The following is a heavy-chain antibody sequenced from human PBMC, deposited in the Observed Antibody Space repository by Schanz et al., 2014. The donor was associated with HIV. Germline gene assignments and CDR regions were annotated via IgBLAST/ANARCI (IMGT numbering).Heavy chain of an antibody. CDR2: ISESGSRS. D-gene: IGHD3-22*01. CDR3: AKPEYDSRGNSQSHFDY. CDR1: GFAFNNYP. J-gene: IGHJ4*02. V-gene: IGHV3-23*01. Sequence: EVQLLESGGGLVQPGGSLRLSCAASGFAFNNYPMTWVRQAPGKGLEWVSSISESGSRSYYADSVNGRFTISRDNSKNTLYLQMTTLRTEDTAVYYCAKPEYDSRGNSQSHFDYWGQGTLVTVSS.